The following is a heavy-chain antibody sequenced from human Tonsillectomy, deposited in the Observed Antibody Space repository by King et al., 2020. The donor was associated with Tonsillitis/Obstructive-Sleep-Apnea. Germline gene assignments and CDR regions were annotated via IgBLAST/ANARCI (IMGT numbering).Heavy chain of an antibody. J-gene: IGHJ3*02. V-gene: IGHV3-33*01. CDR1: GFTFSSYG. CDR2: IWYDGSNK. D-gene: IGHD4-17*01. CDR3: ARDHYGDYPKYAFDI. Sequence: VQLVESGGGVVQPGRSLRLSCAASGFTFSSYGMHWVRQAPGKGLEWVAVIWYDGSNKYYADSVKGRFTISRDNSKNTLNLQMNSLRAEDTAVYYCARDHYGDYPKYAFDIWGQGTMVTVSS.